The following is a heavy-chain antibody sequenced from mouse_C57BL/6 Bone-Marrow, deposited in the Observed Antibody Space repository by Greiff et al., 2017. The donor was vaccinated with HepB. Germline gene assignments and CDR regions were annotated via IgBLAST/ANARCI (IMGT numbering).Heavy chain of an antibody. V-gene: IGHV1-15*01. CDR3: TPITTVVARYYAMDY. CDR1: GYTFTDYE. J-gene: IGHJ4*01. Sequence: QVQLQQSGAELVRPGASVTLSCKASGYTFTDYEMHWVKQTPVHGLEWIGAIDPETGGTAYNQKFKGKAILTADKSSSTAYMELRSLTSEDSAVYYCTPITTVVARYYAMDYWGQGTSFTVSS. D-gene: IGHD1-1*01. CDR2: IDPETGGT.